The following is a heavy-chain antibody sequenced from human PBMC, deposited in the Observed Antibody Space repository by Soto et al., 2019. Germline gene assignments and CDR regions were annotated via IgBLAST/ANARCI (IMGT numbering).Heavy chain of an antibody. J-gene: IGHJ5*02. V-gene: IGHV4-30-4*01. Sequence: SETLSLTCTVSGGSITSGDNYWSWIRQPPGKGLEGIGYIYYSGHTYYNPSLKSRLTIAVDTSKIHFSLRLSSVTAADTAVCYCASTCWSRWGRRLFDPWRQGALVTVS. CDR1: GGSITSGDNY. D-gene: IGHD3-3*01. CDR2: IYYSGHT. CDR3: ASTCWSRWGRRLFDP.